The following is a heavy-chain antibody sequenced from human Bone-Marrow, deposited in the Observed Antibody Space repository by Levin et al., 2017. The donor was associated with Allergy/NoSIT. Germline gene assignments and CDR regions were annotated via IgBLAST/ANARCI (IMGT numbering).Heavy chain of an antibody. D-gene: IGHD3-10*01. CDR2: IIPIFGTA. CDR1: GGTFSSYA. Sequence: SVKVSCKASGGTFSSYAISWVRQAPGQGLEWMGGIIPIFGTANYAQKFQGRVTITADKSTSTAYMELSSLRSEDTAVYYCASGVYYGSGKGAFDIWGQGTMVTVSS. V-gene: IGHV1-69*06. CDR3: ASGVYYGSGKGAFDI. J-gene: IGHJ3*02.